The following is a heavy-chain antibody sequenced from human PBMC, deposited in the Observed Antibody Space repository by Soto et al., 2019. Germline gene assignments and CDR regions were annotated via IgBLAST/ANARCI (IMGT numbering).Heavy chain of an antibody. V-gene: IGHV4-59*01. CDR3: ARVGGVAARTFDY. Sequence: QVQLQESGPGVVKPSETLSLTCTVSGGSISPFYWSWVRQPPGKGLEWIGYLYYSGNTNYNPSLKGPVTISVDASKNQVSLRLTSVTAADTAVYYCARVGGVAARTFDYWGQGTVVTVSS. D-gene: IGHD2-15*01. J-gene: IGHJ4*02. CDR1: GGSISPFY. CDR2: LYYSGNT.